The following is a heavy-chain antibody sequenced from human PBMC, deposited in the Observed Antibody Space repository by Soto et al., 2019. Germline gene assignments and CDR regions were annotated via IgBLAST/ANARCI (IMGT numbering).Heavy chain of an antibody. D-gene: IGHD2-2*01. CDR1: GYTFRTYG. CDR2: INPFKGDT. Sequence: ASVKVSCKASGYTFRTYGITWVRQAPGQGLDWMGWINPFKGDTNSAARFQDRVTMTTDTSTRTAYMELRSLRSDDTAVYYCARVKVPAALLGPFDLWGQGTLVTVS. CDR3: ARVKVPAALLGPFDL. V-gene: IGHV1-18*01. J-gene: IGHJ3*01.